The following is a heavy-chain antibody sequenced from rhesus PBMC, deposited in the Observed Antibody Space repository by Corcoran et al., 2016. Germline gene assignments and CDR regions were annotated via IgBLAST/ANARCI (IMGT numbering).Heavy chain of an antibody. CDR2: INPYNGNT. J-gene: IGHJ2*01. V-gene: IGHV1S2*01. CDR1: GYTFTDYY. CDR3: ASGSSYVHDWYFDL. Sequence: QVQLVQSGAEVKKPGSSVKVSCKASGYTFTDYYMHWVRQAPRQGLEGMGLINPYNGNTKDEQNFQGRVTMTRDTSTSTAYMELSSLRSEDTAVYYCASGSSYVHDWYFDLWGPGTPITISS. D-gene: IGHD4-29*01.